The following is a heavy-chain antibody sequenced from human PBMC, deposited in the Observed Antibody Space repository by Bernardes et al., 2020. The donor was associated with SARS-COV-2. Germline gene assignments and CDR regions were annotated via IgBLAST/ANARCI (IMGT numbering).Heavy chain of an antibody. CDR3: AIILGFGWPFDY. CDR2: LYYTGSTS. D-gene: IGHD3-16*01. J-gene: IGHJ4*02. V-gene: IGHV4-31*03. Sequence: SETLSLTCTVSGGALSSDGPYWSWIRQHTGKGLEWIAYLYYTGSTSYYNPSLKSRVTLSVDTFQNQFSLKRSSVSAPDTAVYYCAIILGFGWPFDYWGQGTLVTVSS. CDR1: GGALSSDGPY.